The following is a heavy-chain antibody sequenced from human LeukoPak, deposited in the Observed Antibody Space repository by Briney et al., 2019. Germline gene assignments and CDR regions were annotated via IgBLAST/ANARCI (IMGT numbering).Heavy chain of an antibody. CDR1: GGTFSSYA. CDR3: ARGPYHYDSSGYYYFDY. Sequence: EASVKVSCKASGGTFSSYAISWVRQAPGQGLEWMGGIIPIFGTANYAQKFQGRVTITTDESTSTAYMELSSLRSEDTAVYYCARGPYHYDSSGYYYFDYWGQGTLVTVSS. J-gene: IGHJ4*02. CDR2: IIPIFGTA. V-gene: IGHV1-69*05. D-gene: IGHD3-22*01.